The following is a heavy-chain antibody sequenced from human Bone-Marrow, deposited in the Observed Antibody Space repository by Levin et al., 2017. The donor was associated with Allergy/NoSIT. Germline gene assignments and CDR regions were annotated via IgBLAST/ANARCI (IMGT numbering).Heavy chain of an antibody. CDR3: AKATEASSFFDS. D-gene: IGHD6-6*01. CDR1: GFTFDDYA. CDR2: VSWDGGST. V-gene: IGHV3-43D*03. Sequence: PGESLKISCVASGFTFDDYAMHWVRQAPGKGLEWVSLVSWDGGSTYYADSVKGRFTISRDNTKNSLYLHMNSLRPEDTALYYCAKATEASSFFDSWGQGTLVTVSS. J-gene: IGHJ4*02.